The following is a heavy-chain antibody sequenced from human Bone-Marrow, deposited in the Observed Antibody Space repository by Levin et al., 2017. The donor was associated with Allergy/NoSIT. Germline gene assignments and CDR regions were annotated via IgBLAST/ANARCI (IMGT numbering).Heavy chain of an antibody. V-gene: IGHV3-7*04. CDR2: IKEDGSEK. CDR1: GFTFSSYW. Sequence: GGSLRLSCAASGFTFSSYWMTWVRQAPGKGLEWVANIKEDGSEKYYVDSVKGRFTVSRDNAKNSLYLQMNSLRAEDTAVYFCARGFTIFGIWGQGTLVTVSS. D-gene: IGHD3-3*01. J-gene: IGHJ4*02. CDR3: ARGFTIFGI.